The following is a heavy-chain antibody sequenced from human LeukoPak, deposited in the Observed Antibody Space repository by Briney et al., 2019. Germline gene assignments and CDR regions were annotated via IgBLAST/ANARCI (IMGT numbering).Heavy chain of an antibody. CDR1: GYTFTIYG. Sequence: ASVKVSCKASGYTFTIYGISWVRQAPGQGLEWMGWISAYNGNTNYAQKLQGRVTMTTDTSTSTAYMELRSLRSDDTAVYYCARDQGIVGANYADYWGQGTLVTVSS. D-gene: IGHD1-26*01. CDR2: ISAYNGNT. J-gene: IGHJ4*02. CDR3: ARDQGIVGANYADY. V-gene: IGHV1-18*01.